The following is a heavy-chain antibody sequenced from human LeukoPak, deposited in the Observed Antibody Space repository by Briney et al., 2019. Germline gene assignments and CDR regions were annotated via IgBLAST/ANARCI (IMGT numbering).Heavy chain of an antibody. CDR1: GGSISSNNW. CDR3: ATSGVGVRGVLAY. Sequence: PSGTLSLTCAVSGGSISSNNWWNWVRQPPGKGLEWSGEIFHSGTTNYKSSLKSRVTMSVERSKNQFSLEVTSVTAADTAVYYCATSGVGVRGVLAYGGQGILVTVSS. J-gene: IGHJ4*02. D-gene: IGHD3-10*01. V-gene: IGHV4-4*02. CDR2: IFHSGTT.